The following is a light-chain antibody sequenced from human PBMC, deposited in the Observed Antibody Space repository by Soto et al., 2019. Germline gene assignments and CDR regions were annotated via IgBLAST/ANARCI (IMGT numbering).Light chain of an antibody. CDR2: GSY. V-gene: IGKV3-20*01. CDR3: QQYGSSPRT. Sequence: EIVLTQSPGTLSLSPGERVTLSCRASQSFSGNYLTWYQHKPGQAPRLLIHGSYHRATGIPDRFSGSGSGTDFSLTISRLEAEDFAVYYCQQYGSSPRTFGQGTKVDIK. CDR1: QSFSGNY. J-gene: IGKJ1*01.